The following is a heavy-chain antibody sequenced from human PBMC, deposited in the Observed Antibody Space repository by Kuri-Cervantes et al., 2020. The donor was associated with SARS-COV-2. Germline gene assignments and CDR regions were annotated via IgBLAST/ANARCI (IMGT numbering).Heavy chain of an antibody. J-gene: IGHJ5*02. V-gene: IGHV4-39*01. D-gene: IGHD2-21*02. Sequence: GSLRLSCTVSGGSISSYYWGWIRQPPGKGLEWIGSIYYSGSTYYNPSLKSRVTISVDTSKNQFSLKLSSVTAADTAVYYCARHLTPLAYCGGDCYYWFDPWGQGTLVTVSS. CDR2: IYYSGST. CDR3: ARHLTPLAYCGGDCYYWFDP. CDR1: GGSISSYY.